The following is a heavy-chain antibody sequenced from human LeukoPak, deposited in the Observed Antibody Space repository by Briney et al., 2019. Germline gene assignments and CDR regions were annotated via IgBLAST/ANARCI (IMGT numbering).Heavy chain of an antibody. V-gene: IGHV1-18*01. D-gene: IGHD2-2*01. CDR2: ISACNGNT. CDR3: ARGGDDCSSTSCPIDY. CDR1: GYTFTSYG. Sequence: ASVKVSCKASGYTFTSYGISWVRQAPGQGLEWMGWISACNGNTNYAQKLQGRVTMTTDTSTSTAYMELRSLRSDDTAVYYCARGGDDCSSTSCPIDYWGQGTLVTVSS. J-gene: IGHJ4*02.